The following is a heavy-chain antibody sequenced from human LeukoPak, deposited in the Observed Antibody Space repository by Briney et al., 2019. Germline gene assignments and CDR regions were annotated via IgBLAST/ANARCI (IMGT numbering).Heavy chain of an antibody. J-gene: IGHJ5*01. CDR1: GYTFTGYY. Sequence: ASVKVSCKASGYTFTGYYMHWVRQAPGQGLEWMGRINPNSGGTNYAQKFQGRVTMTRDTSISTAYMELSRLRSDDTAVYYCARVDVLRFLEWFDYWGQGTLVTASS. CDR3: ARVDVLRFLEWFDY. V-gene: IGHV1-2*06. D-gene: IGHD3-3*01. CDR2: INPNSGGT.